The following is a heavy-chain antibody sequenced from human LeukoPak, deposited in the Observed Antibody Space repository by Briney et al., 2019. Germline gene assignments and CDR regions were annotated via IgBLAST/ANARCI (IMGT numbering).Heavy chain of an antibody. CDR3: ARVSGFGELYYYYYMDV. J-gene: IGHJ6*03. CDR1: GGSISSSSYY. CDR2: IYYSGST. V-gene: IGHV4-39*07. D-gene: IGHD3-10*01. Sequence: SETLSLTCTVSGGSISSSSYYWGWIRQPPGKGLEWIGSIYYSGSTYYNPSLRSRVTISVDTSKNQFSLKLSSVTAADTAVYYCARVSGFGELYYYYYMDVWGKGTTVTVSS.